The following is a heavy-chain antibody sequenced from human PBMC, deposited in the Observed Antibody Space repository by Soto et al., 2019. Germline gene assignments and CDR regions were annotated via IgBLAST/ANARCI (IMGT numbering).Heavy chain of an antibody. CDR1: GGYIRSGGYY. J-gene: IGHJ6*02. V-gene: IGHV4-31*03. Sequence: ALAVTCTLFGGYIRSGGYYGSWVREHPGKGLEWIGYIYYSGSTSYNPSLKSRVTISVDTSKNQFSLKPSSVTAADTAVYYCARGYDSRYGMDVWGQGTTVTVS. D-gene: IGHD3-22*01. CDR3: ARGYDSRYGMDV. CDR2: IYYSGST.